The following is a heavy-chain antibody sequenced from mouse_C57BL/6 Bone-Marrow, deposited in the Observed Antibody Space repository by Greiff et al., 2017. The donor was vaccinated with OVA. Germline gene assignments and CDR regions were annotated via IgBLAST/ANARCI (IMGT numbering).Heavy chain of an antibody. V-gene: IGHV14-4*01. CDR2: IDPENGDT. CDR1: GINIKDDY. Sequence: VQLKESGAELVRPGASVKLSCTASGINIKDDYKHWVKQRPEQGLEWIGWIDPENGDTEYASKFQGKATITVDTSSNTAYLQLSSLTSEDTAVYYCDGYYYWGQGTTLTVSS. J-gene: IGHJ2*01. CDR3: DGYYY. D-gene: IGHD2-3*01.